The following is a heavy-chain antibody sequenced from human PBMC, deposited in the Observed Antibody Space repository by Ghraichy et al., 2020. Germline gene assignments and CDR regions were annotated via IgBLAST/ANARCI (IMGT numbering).Heavy chain of an antibody. Sequence: LSLTCAASGFTFSNYAMSWLRQAPGNGLEWVSAIRGSGVKTYYADSVKDRFTVSRDNSKNSLYLQMNSLRVEDTAVYYCAKETDTSGWYSADYWGQGTLVTVSS. CDR1: GFTFSNYA. J-gene: IGHJ4*02. V-gene: IGHV3-23*01. D-gene: IGHD6-19*01. CDR2: IRGSGVKT. CDR3: AKETDTSGWYSADY.